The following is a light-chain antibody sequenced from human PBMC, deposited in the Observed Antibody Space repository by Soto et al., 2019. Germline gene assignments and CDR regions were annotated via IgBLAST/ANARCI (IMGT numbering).Light chain of an antibody. Sequence: TQSPFSLSASVGDRVTLTCLSSQHIRKTYLYWYLQKPGQSPQLLIYLGSNRASGVPDRFSGSGSGTDFTLKISRVEAEDVGVYYCMQALQTPPTFGGGTKVDIK. CDR3: MQALQTPPT. CDR2: LGS. CDR1: QHIRKTY. V-gene: IGKV2-28*01. J-gene: IGKJ4*01.